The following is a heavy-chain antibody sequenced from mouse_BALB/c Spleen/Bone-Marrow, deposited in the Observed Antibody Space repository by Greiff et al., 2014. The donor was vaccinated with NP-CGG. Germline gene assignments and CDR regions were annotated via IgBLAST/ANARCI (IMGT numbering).Heavy chain of an antibody. Sequence: QVQLKQSGPGLVAPSQSLSITCTVSGFSLTSYGVHWVRQPPGKGLEWLGVIWADGSTNYNSALMSRLSISKDNSEGQVFLKMNSLQTDDTAMYYCSRITTATGAMDYWGQGTSVTVSS. CDR3: SRITTATGAMDY. J-gene: IGHJ4*01. CDR1: GFSLTSYG. V-gene: IGHV2-9*02. D-gene: IGHD1-2*01. CDR2: IWADGST.